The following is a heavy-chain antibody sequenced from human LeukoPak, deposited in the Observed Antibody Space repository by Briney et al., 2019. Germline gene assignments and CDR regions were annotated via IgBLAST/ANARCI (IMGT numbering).Heavy chain of an antibody. D-gene: IGHD3-10*01. J-gene: IGHJ4*02. Sequence: GESLKISCKGSGYSFTSYWIGWVRQMPGKGLEWMGIIYPGDSDTRYSPSFQGQVTISADKSISTAYLQWSSLKASDTAMYYCARRVTIVRGAINYYFDYWGQGTLVTVSS. V-gene: IGHV5-51*01. CDR1: GYSFTSYW. CDR3: ARRVTIVRGAINYYFDY. CDR2: IYPGDSDT.